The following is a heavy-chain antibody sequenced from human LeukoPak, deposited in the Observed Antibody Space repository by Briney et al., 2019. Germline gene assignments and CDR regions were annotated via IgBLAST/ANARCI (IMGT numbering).Heavy chain of an antibody. V-gene: IGHV3-48*03. D-gene: IGHD5-18*01. CDR1: GFTFSSYE. Sequence: PGGSLRLSCAASGFTFSSYEMNWVRQAPGKGLEWVSYISSSGSTIYYADSVKGRFTISRDNAKNSLYLQMNSLRAEDTAVYYCARVGIQLWLQDYYYYGMDVWGKGTTVTVSS. CDR2: ISSSGSTI. CDR3: ARVGIQLWLQDYYYYGMDV. J-gene: IGHJ6*04.